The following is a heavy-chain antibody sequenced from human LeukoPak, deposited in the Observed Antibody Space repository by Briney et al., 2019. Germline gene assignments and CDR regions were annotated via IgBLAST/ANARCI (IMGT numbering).Heavy chain of an antibody. Sequence: GGSLRLSCAASGFTFSSYWMSWVRQAPGKGLEWVANIKQDGSEKYYVDSVKGRFTISRDNAKNSLYLQMNSLRAEDTAVYYCARFSKGNCSGGSCYRYKYYFDYWGQGTLVTVSS. CDR2: IKQDGSEK. CDR1: GFTFSSYW. V-gene: IGHV3-7*01. D-gene: IGHD2-15*01. J-gene: IGHJ4*02. CDR3: ARFSKGNCSGGSCYRYKYYFDY.